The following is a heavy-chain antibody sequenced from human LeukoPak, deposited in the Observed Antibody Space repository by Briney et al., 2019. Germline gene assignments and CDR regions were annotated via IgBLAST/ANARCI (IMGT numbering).Heavy chain of an antibody. Sequence: GESLKISCKGSGYSFTSYWIGWVRQMPGKGLEWMGIIYPGDSDTRYSPSFQGQVTISADKSISTAYLQWSSLKASDTAMYYCARHVPGIYDILTGYIDYWGQGTLVTVSS. CDR1: GYSFTSYW. J-gene: IGHJ4*02. D-gene: IGHD3-9*01. CDR2: IYPGDSDT. V-gene: IGHV5-51*01. CDR3: ARHVPGIYDILTGYIDY.